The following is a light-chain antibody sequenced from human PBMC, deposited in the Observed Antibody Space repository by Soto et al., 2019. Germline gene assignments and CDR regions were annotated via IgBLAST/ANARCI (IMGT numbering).Light chain of an antibody. CDR3: QQRSNWPPSIT. CDR1: QSVHNNY. Sequence: EIVLTQSPGTLSLSPGVRATLSCMASQSVHNNYLAWYQQKPGQAPRLLIYDASNRATGIPARFSGSGSGTDFTLTISSLEPEDFAVYYCQQRSNWPPSITFGQGTRLEIK. J-gene: IGKJ5*01. CDR2: DAS. V-gene: IGKV3-11*01.